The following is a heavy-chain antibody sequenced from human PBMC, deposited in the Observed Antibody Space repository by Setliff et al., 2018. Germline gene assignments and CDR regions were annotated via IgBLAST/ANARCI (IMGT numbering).Heavy chain of an antibody. Sequence: KASETLSLTCTVSSGSINSYYWSWVRQSPGKGLEWIGFVHFGGDTNYNPSLKSLVTISVDTSKNQFSLKLSSVTAEDTAVYFCARARSNGWEEPDYWGQGTLVTVSS. J-gene: IGHJ4*02. V-gene: IGHV4-59*12. CDR2: VHFGGDT. CDR3: ARARSNGWEEPDY. CDR1: SGSINSYY. D-gene: IGHD6-19*01.